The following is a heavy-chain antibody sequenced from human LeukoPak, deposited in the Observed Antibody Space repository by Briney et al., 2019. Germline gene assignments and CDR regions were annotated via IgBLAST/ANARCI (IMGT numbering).Heavy chain of an antibody. Sequence: SETLSLTCSVSGGSISSSNYYWGWIRQSSGKGLEWIGDIYYSGTTFYNPSLKSRVTISVVTSKNQFSLKLTSVTAADTAVYYCARQLGAFDIWGQGTMVTVSS. CDR2: IYYSGTT. D-gene: IGHD3-16*01. CDR1: GGSISSSNYY. CDR3: ARQLGAFDI. J-gene: IGHJ3*02. V-gene: IGHV4-39*01.